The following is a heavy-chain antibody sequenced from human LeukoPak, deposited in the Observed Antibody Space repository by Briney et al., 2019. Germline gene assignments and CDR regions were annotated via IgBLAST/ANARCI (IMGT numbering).Heavy chain of an antibody. D-gene: IGHD3-10*02. J-gene: IGHJ4*02. CDR1: GDYIGNSNSY. CDR3: ARHTYASDVRGSYRLFYFDA. V-gene: IGHV4-39*01. CDR2: IYFDDTT. Sequence: KPSETLSLTCVASGDYIGNSNSYWAWIRQPPGKGLEWIGSIYFDDTTRHNPSLKSRITISLDTSTNNFSLRLSSVTAADTAVYFCARHTYASDVRGSYRLFYFDARGPGTPVTVSS.